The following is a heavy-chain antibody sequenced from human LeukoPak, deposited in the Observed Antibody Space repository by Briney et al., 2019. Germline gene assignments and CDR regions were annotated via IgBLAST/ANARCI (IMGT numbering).Heavy chain of an antibody. Sequence: KPSETLSLTCTVSGGSISSYYWSWIRQPPGKGLEWIGYIYYSGSTNYNPSLKSRVTISVDTSKNQFSLNLTSVTAADTAVYYCARGRSLEWLTSYYYYMDVWGKGTTVTVSS. CDR1: GGSISSYY. J-gene: IGHJ6*03. V-gene: IGHV4-59*12. CDR2: IYYSGST. D-gene: IGHD3-3*01. CDR3: ARGRSLEWLTSYYYYMDV.